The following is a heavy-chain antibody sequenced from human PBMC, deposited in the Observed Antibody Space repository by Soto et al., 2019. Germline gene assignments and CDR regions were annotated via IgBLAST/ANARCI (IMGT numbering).Heavy chain of an antibody. V-gene: IGHV4-59*12. CDR3: ARGVLH. CDR2: IYYSGST. Sequence: PSETLSLTCTVSGGSISSYYWSWIRQPPGKGLEWIGYIYYSGSTNYNPSLRSRVTISVDTSRNQFSLIVNSVTAAVTAVYYCARGVLHSGQGPLRTVSS. CDR1: GGSISSYY. J-gene: IGHJ4*01.